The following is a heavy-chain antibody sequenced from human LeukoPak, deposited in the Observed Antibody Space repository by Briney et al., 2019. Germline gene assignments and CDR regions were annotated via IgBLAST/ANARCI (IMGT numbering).Heavy chain of an antibody. J-gene: IGHJ5*02. D-gene: IGHD6-6*01. V-gene: IGHV3-11*01. CDR3: ARVISSSSSGGDWFDP. CDR2: ISSSGSTI. CDR1: GFTFSDYY. Sequence: PGGSLRLSCAASGFTFSDYYMSWIRQAPGKGLEWVSYISSSGSTIYYADSEKGRFTISRDNAKNSLYLQMNSLRAEDTAVYYCARVISSSSSGGDWFDPWGQGTLVTVSS.